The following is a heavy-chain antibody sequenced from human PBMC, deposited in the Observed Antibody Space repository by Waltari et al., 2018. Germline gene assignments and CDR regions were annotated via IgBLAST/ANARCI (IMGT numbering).Heavy chain of an antibody. CDR3: ARVSSSWYYYYYYMDV. CDR2: INSDGSST. CDR1: GFTFSSYW. Sequence: EVQLVESGGGLVQPGGSLRLSCAASGFTFSSYWMHWVRPAPGKGLVWVAGINSDGSSTSYADSVKGRFTISRDNAKNTLYLQMNSLRAEDTAVYYCARVSSSWYYYYYYMDVWGKGTTVTVSS. J-gene: IGHJ6*03. V-gene: IGHV3-74*01. D-gene: IGHD6-13*01.